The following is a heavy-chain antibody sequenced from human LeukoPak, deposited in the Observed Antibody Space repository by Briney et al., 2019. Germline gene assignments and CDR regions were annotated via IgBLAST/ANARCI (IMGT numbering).Heavy chain of an antibody. CDR2: TSSSSSYI. V-gene: IGHV3-21*01. CDR3: AREVTYCSSTSCSYSDY. D-gene: IGHD2-2*01. CDR1: GFTFSSYS. J-gene: IGHJ4*02. Sequence: GGSLRLSCAASGFTFSSYSMNWVRQAPGKGLEWVSSTSSSSSYIYYADSVKGRFTISRDNAKNSLYLQMNSLRAEDTAVYYCAREVTYCSSTSCSYSDYWGQGTLVTVSS.